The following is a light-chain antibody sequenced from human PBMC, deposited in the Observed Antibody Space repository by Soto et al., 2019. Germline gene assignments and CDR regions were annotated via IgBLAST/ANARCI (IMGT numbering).Light chain of an antibody. CDR2: GAS. Sequence: EIVLTQSPDTLSLSPGEGATLSCRASQSVSNNYLAWYQQKPGQAPRLLMYGASSRATGIPDRFSGGGSGPDFTITPSRLEHEDFALYYCQQCGSSPWTFGQETKLEIK. V-gene: IGKV3-20*01. J-gene: IGKJ1*01. CDR3: QQCGSSPWT. CDR1: QSVSNNY.